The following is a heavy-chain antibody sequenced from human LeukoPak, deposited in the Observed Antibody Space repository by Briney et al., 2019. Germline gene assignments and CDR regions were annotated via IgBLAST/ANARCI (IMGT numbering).Heavy chain of an antibody. CDR2: ISYDGSNK. J-gene: IGHJ2*01. CDR3: ARGIGYFGL. CDR1: GFTFSSYA. Sequence: GGSLSLSCAASGFTFSSYAMHRVGQAPGKGLEWVAVISYDGSNKYYADSVKGRFTISRDNSKNTLYLQMNSLRAEDTAVYYCARGIGYFGLWGHRTLVTVSS. V-gene: IGHV3-30-3*01.